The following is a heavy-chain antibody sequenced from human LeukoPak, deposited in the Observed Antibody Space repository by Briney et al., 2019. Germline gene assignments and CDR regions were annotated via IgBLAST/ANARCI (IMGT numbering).Heavy chain of an antibody. Sequence: PSQTLSLTCTVSGGSISSGGYYWSWIRQHPGKGLEWIGCIYYSGSTHYNPSLKSRVTISVDTSKNQFSLKLSSVTAADTAVYYCARDDSEIIDYWGQGTLVTVSS. D-gene: IGHD5-24*01. CDR2: IYYSGST. CDR1: GGSISSGGYY. CDR3: ARDDSEIIDY. V-gene: IGHV4-31*03. J-gene: IGHJ4*02.